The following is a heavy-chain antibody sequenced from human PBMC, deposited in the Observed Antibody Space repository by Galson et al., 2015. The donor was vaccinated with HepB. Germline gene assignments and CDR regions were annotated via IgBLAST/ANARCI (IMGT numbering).Heavy chain of an antibody. CDR2: ISPGDSNT. J-gene: IGHJ5*02. CDR1: GYIFTSYW. V-gene: IGHV5-51*01. D-gene: IGHD1-14*01. CDR3: ARRRGVAGTKKGAWFDP. Sequence: QSGAEVKKPGESLKVSCKGSGYIFTSYWIDWVRQVPGKGLEWMGVISPGDSNTRYSPSFQGQVTISADKSITTAYLQWSSLRASDTAMYYCARRRGVAGTKKGAWFDPWGQGTLVTVSS.